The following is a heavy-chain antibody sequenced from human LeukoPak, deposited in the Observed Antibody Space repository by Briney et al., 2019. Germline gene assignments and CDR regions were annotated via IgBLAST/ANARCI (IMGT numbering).Heavy chain of an antibody. V-gene: IGHV1-69*04. J-gene: IGHJ4*02. CDR3: AREFSLDTAMVHSFDY. CDR2: IIPILGIA. CDR1: GGTFSSYT. Sequence: GASVKVSCKASGGTFSSYTISWLRQAPGQGLEWMGRIIPILGIANYAQKFQGRVTITADKSTSTAYMELSSLRSEDTAVYYCAREFSLDTAMVHSFDYWGQGTLVTVSS. D-gene: IGHD5-18*01.